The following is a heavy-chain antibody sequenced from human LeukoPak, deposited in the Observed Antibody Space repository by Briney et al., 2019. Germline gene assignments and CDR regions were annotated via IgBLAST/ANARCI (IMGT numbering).Heavy chain of an antibody. CDR1: GGSINNYY. D-gene: IGHD3-10*01. CDR2: IYYSGST. V-gene: IGHV4-59*01. Sequence: PSETLSLTCTVSGGSINNYYWSWIRQPPGKGLEWIGYIYYSGSTNYNPSLKSRVTISVDTSKNQFSLKLSSVTAADTAVYYCARVGGSGSYYNAYYYYYMDVWGKGTTVTVSS. CDR3: ARVGGSGSYYNAYYYYYMDV. J-gene: IGHJ6*03.